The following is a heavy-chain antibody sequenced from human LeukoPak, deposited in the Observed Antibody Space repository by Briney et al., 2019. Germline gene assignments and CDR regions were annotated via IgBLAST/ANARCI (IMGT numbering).Heavy chain of an antibody. CDR2: ISSSSSYI. CDR1: GFTFSSYS. CDR3: ARDPYGGDNWFDP. D-gene: IGHD4-23*01. Sequence: PGGSLGLSCAASGFTFSSYSMNWVRQAPGKGLEWVSSISSSSSYIYYADSVKGRFTISRDNAKNSLYLQMNSLRAEDTAVYYCARDPYGGDNWFDPWGQGTLVTVSS. J-gene: IGHJ5*02. V-gene: IGHV3-21*01.